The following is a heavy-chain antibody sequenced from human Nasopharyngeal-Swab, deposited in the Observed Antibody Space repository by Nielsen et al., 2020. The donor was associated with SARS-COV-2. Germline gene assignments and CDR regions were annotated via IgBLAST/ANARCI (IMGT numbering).Heavy chain of an antibody. J-gene: IGHJ3*02. CDR2: IYPGDSDT. V-gene: IGHV5-51*01. D-gene: IGHD3-22*01. CDR3: ARTAIEGGYYRGDAFDI. CDR1: GYRFISYW. Sequence: QVSCKGSGYRFISYWIGWVRHMPGKGLEWMGIIYPGDSDTRYSPSFQGQVTISADKSINTAYLQWSSLKASDTAMYYCARTAIEGGYYRGDAFDIWGQGTMVTVSS.